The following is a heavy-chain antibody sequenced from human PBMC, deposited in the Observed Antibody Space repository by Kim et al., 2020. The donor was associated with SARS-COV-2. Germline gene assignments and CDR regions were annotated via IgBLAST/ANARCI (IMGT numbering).Heavy chain of an antibody. CDR2: ISHDGTTK. J-gene: IGHJ4*02. Sequence: GGSLRLSCAASGFTFSSYAMHWVRQAPGKGLEWVSVISHDGTTKYYVDSVRGRFTISRDSSKNTLYLEMNSLRTEDTAVYYCARNMVDYGDYSTDYWGQGPLVTVSS. CDR1: GFTFSSYA. CDR3: ARNMVDYGDYSTDY. D-gene: IGHD4-17*01. V-gene: IGHV3-30*04.